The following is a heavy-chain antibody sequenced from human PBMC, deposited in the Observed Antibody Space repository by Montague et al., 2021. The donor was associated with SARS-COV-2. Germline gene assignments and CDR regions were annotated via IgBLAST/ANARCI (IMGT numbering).Heavy chain of an antibody. J-gene: IGHJ6*02. D-gene: IGHD2/OR15-2a*01. Sequence: SLRLSCAASGFNFDDYAMHWVRLAPGKGLEWVSGITWDSGNFGYXDSVKGRFTISRDNAKKSLYLEMSSLGADDTAVYYCARNMVVSASRRFYFHGLDVWGQGITVTVS. CDR2: ITWDSGNF. CDR3: ARNMVVSASRRFYFHGLDV. CDR1: GFNFDDYA. V-gene: IGHV3-9*01.